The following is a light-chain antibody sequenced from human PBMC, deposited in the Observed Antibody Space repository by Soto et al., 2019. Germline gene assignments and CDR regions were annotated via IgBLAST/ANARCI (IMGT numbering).Light chain of an antibody. V-gene: IGLV2-14*03. CDR3: ASKTASTFVL. CDR2: EVT. J-gene: IGLJ3*02. Sequence: QSALTKPASVSGSPGQSITISCTGTSSDVGGHNFVSWYQQHPGKAPKLMIYEVTYRPSGVSNRFTGSKSGNTASLTISGLLAEDEATYYCASKTASTFVLFGGGTKVTVL. CDR1: SSDVGGHNF.